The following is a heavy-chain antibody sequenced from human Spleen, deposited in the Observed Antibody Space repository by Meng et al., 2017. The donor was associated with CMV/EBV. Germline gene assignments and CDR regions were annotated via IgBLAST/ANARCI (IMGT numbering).Heavy chain of an antibody. D-gene: IGHD3-16*01. V-gene: IGHV1-3*03. Sequence: YVLSTYAIRWVRQDPGQGLEWMGWINVGNGDTKFSREVQGRVTLTRDTSASTAYIDLTSLRSEDTAVYYCAKRSMITFGGGRIFDLWGRGTLVTVSS. CDR3: AKRSMITFGGGRIFDL. CDR2: INVGNGDT. CDR1: YVLSTYA. J-gene: IGHJ2*01.